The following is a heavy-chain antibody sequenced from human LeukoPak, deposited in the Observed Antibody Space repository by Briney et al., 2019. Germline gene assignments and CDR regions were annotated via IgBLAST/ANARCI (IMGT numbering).Heavy chain of an antibody. CDR2: IGSTGKDK. V-gene: IGHV3-21*01. D-gene: IGHD1-26*01. CDR1: GLTFSSYG. Sequence: GGSLRLSCAASGLTFSSYGATWVRQAPGRGLEWVSSIGSTGKDKYYADSVKGRFTISRDNAKNSVYLQMNSLRAEDTAVYYCATLVDNWSDHWGKGTLVTVSS. J-gene: IGHJ5*02. CDR3: ATLVDNWSDH.